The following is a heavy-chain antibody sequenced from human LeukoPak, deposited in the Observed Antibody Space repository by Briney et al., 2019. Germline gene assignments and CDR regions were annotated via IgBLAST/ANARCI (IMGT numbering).Heavy chain of an antibody. D-gene: IGHD1-26*01. CDR1: GFTFSTYW. V-gene: IGHV3-7*03. J-gene: IGHJ4*02. CDR3: AKDLWSWGGPDY. Sequence: PGGSLRLSCAASGFTFSTYWMSWVRQAPGKGLEWVVNIKQDGSEKYYVDSVKGRFTISRDNAKNSLYLQMNSLRAEDTALYSCAKDLWSWGGPDYWGQGTLVTVSS. CDR2: IKQDGSEK.